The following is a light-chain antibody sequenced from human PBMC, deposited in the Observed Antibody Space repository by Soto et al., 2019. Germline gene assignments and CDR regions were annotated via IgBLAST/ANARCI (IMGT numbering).Light chain of an antibody. CDR2: LGS. J-gene: IGKJ1*01. CDR1: QSLLHSNGYDS. Sequence: DIVLTQSPLSLPVTPGEPASISCRSSQSLLHSNGYDSLDWYLQKPGQSPQLLVYLGSNRASGVPARFSGSGSGTDFTLKISRVEAGDVGVYYCMQALQTPPTFGQGTKVEIK. CDR3: MQALQTPPT. V-gene: IGKV2-28*01.